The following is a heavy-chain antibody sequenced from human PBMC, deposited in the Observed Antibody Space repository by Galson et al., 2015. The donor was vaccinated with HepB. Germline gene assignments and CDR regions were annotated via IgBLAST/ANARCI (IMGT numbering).Heavy chain of an antibody. CDR1: GFTFSSYS. Sequence: SLRLSCAASGFTFSSYSMNWVRQAPGKGLEWVSYISSGSSTIYYADSVEGRFTISRDNAKNSLYLQMNSLRAEDTAVYYCARDRAATLEQWLVHDYWGQGTLVTVSS. V-gene: IGHV3-48*01. D-gene: IGHD6-19*01. J-gene: IGHJ4*02. CDR2: ISSGSSTI. CDR3: ARDRAATLEQWLVHDY.